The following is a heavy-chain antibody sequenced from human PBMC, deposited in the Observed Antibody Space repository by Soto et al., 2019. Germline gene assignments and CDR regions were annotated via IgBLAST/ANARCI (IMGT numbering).Heavy chain of an antibody. V-gene: IGHV3-48*01. CDR3: ARDRAEDY. CDR2: ISGSSSTI. CDR1: GFTFSSYS. Sequence: EVQLVESGGGLVQPGGSLRLSCAATGFTFSSYSMNWVRQAPGKGLEWISYISGSSSTIYYADSVEGRFTISRDNAKNSLHLQMSSLRAKDTSVYYCARDRAEDYWGQGTLVTVSS. J-gene: IGHJ4*02.